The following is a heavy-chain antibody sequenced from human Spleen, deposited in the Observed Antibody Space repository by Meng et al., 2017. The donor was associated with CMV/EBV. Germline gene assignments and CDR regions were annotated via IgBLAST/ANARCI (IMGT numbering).Heavy chain of an antibody. CDR3: VTDQDRSGGI. CDR2: ISWNSGSI. D-gene: IGHD3-16*01. V-gene: IGHV3-9*01. J-gene: IGHJ3*02. CDR1: GFTFDDYA. Sequence: SLKISCAASGFTFDDYAMHWVRQAPGKGLEWVLGISWNSGSIGYADSVKGRFTISRDNAKNSLYLQMNNLRAEDTAVYYCVTDQDRSGGIWGQGTMVTVSS.